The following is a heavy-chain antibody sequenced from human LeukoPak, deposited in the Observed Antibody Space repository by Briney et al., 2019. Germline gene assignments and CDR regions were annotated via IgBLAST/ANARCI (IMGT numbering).Heavy chain of an antibody. CDR2: IKSDGQIT. CDR3: LLIILGGSSQH. D-gene: IGHD3-3*01. V-gene: IGHV3-74*01. Sequence: PGGSLRLSCAASGFTFNNYWMHWVRQAPGKGLVWVSRIKSDGQITTYADSVKGRFTTSRDNAKNTFYLQMNSPRVEDAAVYYCLLIILGGSSQHWGQGTLVSVSS. CDR1: GFTFNNYW. J-gene: IGHJ1*01.